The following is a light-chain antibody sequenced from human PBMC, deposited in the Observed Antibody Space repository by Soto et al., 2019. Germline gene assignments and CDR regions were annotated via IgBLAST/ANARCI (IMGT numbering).Light chain of an antibody. CDR2: AAS. CDR3: QQYVSSPWA. V-gene: IGKV1-5*01. CDR1: QSISRW. Sequence: DIQMTQSPSTLSASIGYRVTVTCRASQSISRWVAWYQQKPGKAPKLLIFAASSLQSGVPSRFSSSRSGPDFTLTISRLEPEDFAVYYCQQYVSSPWAFGQGTKVDIK. J-gene: IGKJ1*01.